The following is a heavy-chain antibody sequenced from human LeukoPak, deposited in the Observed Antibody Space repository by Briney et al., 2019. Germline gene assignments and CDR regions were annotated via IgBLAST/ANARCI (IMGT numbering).Heavy chain of an antibody. J-gene: IGHJ4*02. CDR3: ARATTIAPETLDY. CDR2: INQDGGAK. D-gene: IGHD4-11*01. Sequence: GWALRLSCAASGFTFSTYWMTWVRESPGKGLECVAHINQDGGAKNYVDSLKGRFTISRDNAKNSLFLQMNSLRADDTAVYYCARATTIAPETLDYWGQGTLVTVSS. V-gene: IGHV3-7*01. CDR1: GFTFSTYW.